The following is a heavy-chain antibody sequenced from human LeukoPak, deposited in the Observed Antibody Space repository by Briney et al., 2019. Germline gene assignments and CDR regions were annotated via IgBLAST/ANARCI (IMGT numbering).Heavy chain of an antibody. J-gene: IGHJ4*02. CDR2: INPSGGST. D-gene: IGHD5-12*01. CDR1: GYTFTSYY. V-gene: IGHV1-46*01. Sequence: ASVKVSCKASGYTFTSYYMHWVRQAPGQGLEWMGIINPSGGSTSYAQKFQGRVTMTRDTSTSTVYMELSSLRSEDTAVYYCARGGYSGYDWNYFDYWGQGTLVTVSS. CDR3: ARGGYSGYDWNYFDY.